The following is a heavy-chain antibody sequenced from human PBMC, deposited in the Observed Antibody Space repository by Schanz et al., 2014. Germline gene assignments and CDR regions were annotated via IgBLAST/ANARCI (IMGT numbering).Heavy chain of an antibody. CDR1: GGTFSRLT. Sequence: QVQLVQSGADVKKPGSSVRVSCKASGGTFSRLTFSWVRQAPGQGREWMGRVIPILGVTHYAQKFQGRVTITADKSTTTAYMELNSLNSDDTAVYYCATLDYADSVSWGQGTLVTVSS. D-gene: IGHD4-17*01. V-gene: IGHV1-69*02. CDR2: VIPILGVT. J-gene: IGHJ5*02. CDR3: ATLDYADSVS.